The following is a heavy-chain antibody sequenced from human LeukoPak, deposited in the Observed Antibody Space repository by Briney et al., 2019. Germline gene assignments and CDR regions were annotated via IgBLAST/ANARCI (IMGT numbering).Heavy chain of an antibody. CDR2: VNSDGSST. J-gene: IGHJ4*02. CDR3: ARGAPSSGWPDSFDY. V-gene: IGHV3-74*01. CDR1: GFTFSSYW. Sequence: PGGSLRLSCAASGFTFSSYWMHWVRQAPGKGLVWVSRVNSDGSSTSYADSVKGRFTISRDNAKNTVNVQMNSLRAEDMAVYYCARGAPSSGWPDSFDYWGQGTPVTVSS. D-gene: IGHD6-19*01.